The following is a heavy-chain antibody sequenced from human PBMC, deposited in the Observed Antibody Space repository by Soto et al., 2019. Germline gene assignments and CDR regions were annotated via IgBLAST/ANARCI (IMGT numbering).Heavy chain of an antibody. D-gene: IGHD1-7*01. V-gene: IGHV3-33*01. Sequence: GGSLRLSCAASGFTFSSYGMHWVRQAPGKGLEWVAVIWYDGSNKYYADSVKGRFTISRDNSKNTLYLQMNSLRAEDTAVYYCARDRFPSYNWNYFFDYWGQGTLVTVSS. CDR1: GFTFSSYG. CDR2: IWYDGSNK. J-gene: IGHJ4*02. CDR3: ARDRFPSYNWNYFFDY.